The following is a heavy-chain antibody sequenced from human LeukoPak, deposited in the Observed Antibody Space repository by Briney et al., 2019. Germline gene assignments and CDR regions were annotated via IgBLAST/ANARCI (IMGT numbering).Heavy chain of an antibody. CDR1: GFTFSSYA. D-gene: IGHD2-2*01. J-gene: IGHJ3*02. Sequence: PGGSLRLSCAASGFTFSSYAMHWVRQAPGKGLEWVAVISYDGSNKYYADSVKGRFTISRDNAKNTLYLQMNSLRAEDTAVYYCTRVGYCATTSCRTAFDIWGQGTMVTVSS. CDR3: TRVGYCATTSCRTAFDI. V-gene: IGHV3-30-3*01. CDR2: ISYDGSNK.